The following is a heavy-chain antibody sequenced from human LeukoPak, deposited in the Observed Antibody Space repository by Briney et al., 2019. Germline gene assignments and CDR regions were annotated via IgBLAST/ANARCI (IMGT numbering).Heavy chain of an antibody. J-gene: IGHJ4*02. V-gene: IGHV3-23*01. CDR2: ISESGGST. D-gene: IGHD6-13*01. CDR1: GFNFRSYA. CDR3: AKDLYTSRYACCFDY. Sequence: GGSLRLSCAASGFNFRSYAMSWVRQAPGKGLEWVSTISESGGSTYHADSVKGRFTISRDNSKNMLYLQMNSLRAEDTAVYYCAKDLYTSRYACCFDYWGQGTLVTVSS.